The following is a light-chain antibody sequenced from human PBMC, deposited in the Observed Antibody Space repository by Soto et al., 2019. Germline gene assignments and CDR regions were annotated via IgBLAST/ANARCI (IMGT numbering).Light chain of an antibody. V-gene: IGKV3-20*01. Sequence: EVVLTQSPGTLSLSPGERATLSCRASENVSNNYLAWYQQKPGQAPRLLIFGSSDRAAGIPDRFSGSGSGTDFTLTISRLEPEDFAVYYGQQDGSSPPYTFGQGTKLEIK. CDR2: GSS. CDR1: ENVSNNY. J-gene: IGKJ2*01. CDR3: QQDGSSPPYT.